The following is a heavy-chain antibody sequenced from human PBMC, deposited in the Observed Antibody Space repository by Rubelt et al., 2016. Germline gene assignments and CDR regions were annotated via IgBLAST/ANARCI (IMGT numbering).Heavy chain of an antibody. Sequence: QVQLQESGPGLVKPSETLSLTCTVSGGSISSYYWSWIRQPPGKGLQWIGEINHSGSTNYNPSLKSRGTISVDTSKNQFSLKLGSVTAADTAVYYGARAGEPTHPNYPFDYWGQGTLVTVSS. CDR2: INHSGST. J-gene: IGHJ4*02. V-gene: IGHV4-59*12. CDR3: ARAGEPTHPNYPFDY. D-gene: IGHD4/OR15-4a*01. CDR1: GGSISSYY.